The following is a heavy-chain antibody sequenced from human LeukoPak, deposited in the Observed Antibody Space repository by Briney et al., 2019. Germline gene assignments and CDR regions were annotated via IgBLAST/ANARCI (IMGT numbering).Heavy chain of an antibody. CDR3: ARDRAMVRGVMGNWFDP. V-gene: IGHV1-69*13. Sequence: GASVKVSCKASGYTFTSYAISWVRQAPGQGLEWMGGIIPIFGTANYAQKFQGRVTITADESTSTAYMELSSLRSEDTAVYYCARDRAMVRGVMGNWFDPWGQGTLVTVSS. D-gene: IGHD3-10*01. CDR1: GYTFTSYA. J-gene: IGHJ5*02. CDR2: IIPIFGTA.